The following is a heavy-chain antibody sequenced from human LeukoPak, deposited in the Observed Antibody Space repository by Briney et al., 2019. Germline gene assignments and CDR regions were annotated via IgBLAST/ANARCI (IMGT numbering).Heavy chain of an antibody. Sequence: GGSLKLSCTASGFTFSGSAMHWVRQASGKGLEWVGRIRSKANNYATAYAASEKGRFTISRDDSKNTAYLQMNSLKTEDTAVYYCTRHTGDVWGKGTTVTVSS. CDR2: IRSKANNYAT. D-gene: IGHD4-17*01. J-gene: IGHJ6*04. CDR3: TRHTGDV. V-gene: IGHV3-73*01. CDR1: GFTFSGSA.